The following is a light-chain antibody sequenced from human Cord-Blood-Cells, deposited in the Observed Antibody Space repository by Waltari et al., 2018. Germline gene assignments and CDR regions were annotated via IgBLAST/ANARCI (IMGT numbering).Light chain of an antibody. J-gene: IGLJ1*01. V-gene: IGLV3-19*01. Sequence: SSELTQDPAVSVALGQTARITCPGDSLRSHYARWYQQKPGQAPVLFIYGKNNRPSGIPYRFSGSSSGNTASLTITGAQAEDEADYYCNSRDSSGNHYVFGTGTKVTVL. CDR3: NSRDSSGNHYV. CDR1: SLRSHY. CDR2: GKN.